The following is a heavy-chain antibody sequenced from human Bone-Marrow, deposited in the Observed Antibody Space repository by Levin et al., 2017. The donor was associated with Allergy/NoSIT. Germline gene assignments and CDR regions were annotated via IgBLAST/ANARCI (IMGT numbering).Heavy chain of an antibody. J-gene: IGHJ4*02. CDR2: ISSSSSTI. D-gene: IGHD3-16*02. Sequence: GESLKISCAASGFTFSSYSMNWVRQAPGKGLEWVSYISSSSSTIYYADSVKGRFTISRDNAKNSLYLQMNSLRDEDTAVYYCARGQPGSARHIWGIYRYTNFDYWGQGTLVTVSS. CDR1: GFTFSSYS. V-gene: IGHV3-48*02. CDR3: ARGQPGSARHIWGIYRYTNFDY.